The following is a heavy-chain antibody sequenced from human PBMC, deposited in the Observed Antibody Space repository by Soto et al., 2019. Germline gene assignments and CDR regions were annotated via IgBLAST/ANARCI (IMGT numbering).Heavy chain of an antibody. CDR1: GFIFSNYD. D-gene: IGHD5-18*01. CDR2: FGAAGVP. Sequence: GGSLRLSCAASGFIFSNYDMHWVRQGTGKSLEWVSVFGAAGVPYFSASVRGRFTISRDNAKSTLYLQMNSLRAEDTAVYYCATLNSFGSDYWGRGTLVTVSS. J-gene: IGHJ4*02. V-gene: IGHV3-13*04. CDR3: ATLNSFGSDY.